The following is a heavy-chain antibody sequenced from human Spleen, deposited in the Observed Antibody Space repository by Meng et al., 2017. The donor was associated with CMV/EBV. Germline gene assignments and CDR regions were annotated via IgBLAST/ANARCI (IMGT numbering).Heavy chain of an antibody. J-gene: IGHJ5*02. CDR3: ARVRCSSTSCYTTDNWFDP. Sequence: SETLSLTCTVSGGSISSSSYYWGWIRQPPGKGLEWIGSIYHSGSTYYNPSLKSRVTISVDTSKNQFSLKLSSVTAADTAVYYCARVRCSSTSCYTTDNWFDPWGQGTLVTVSS. CDR2: IYHSGST. D-gene: IGHD2-2*02. CDR1: GGSISSSSYY. V-gene: IGHV4-39*07.